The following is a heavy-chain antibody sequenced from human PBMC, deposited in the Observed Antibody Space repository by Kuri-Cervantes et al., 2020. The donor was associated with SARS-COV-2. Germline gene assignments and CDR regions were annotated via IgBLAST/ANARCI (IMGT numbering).Heavy chain of an antibody. V-gene: IGHV4-39*01. CDR2: IYYSGST. CDR3: ARLLVWGSYYFDY. CDR1: GDSMTYDY. Sequence: ESLKISCAVSGDSMTYDYWGWIRQPPGKGLEWIGSIYYSGSTYYNPSLKSRVTISVDTSKNQFSLKLSSVTAADTAVYYCARLLVWGSYYFDYWGQGTLVTVSS. J-gene: IGHJ4*02. D-gene: IGHD3-16*01.